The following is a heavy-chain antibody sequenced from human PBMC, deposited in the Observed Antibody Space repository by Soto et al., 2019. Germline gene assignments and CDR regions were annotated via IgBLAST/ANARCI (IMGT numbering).Heavy chain of an antibody. Sequence: QPPGKALEWIGYIFYSGTTNYSPSLKSRVAISIDTSKNQFSLSLTSVTAADTAVYYCARAGFSYGRLLFWGQGIRVTVSS. V-gene: IGHV4-30-4*01. J-gene: IGHJ4*02. CDR2: IFYSGTT. D-gene: IGHD3-10*01. CDR3: ARAGFSYGRLLF.